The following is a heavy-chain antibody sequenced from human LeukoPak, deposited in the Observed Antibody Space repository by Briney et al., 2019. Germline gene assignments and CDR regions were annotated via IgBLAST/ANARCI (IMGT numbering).Heavy chain of an antibody. V-gene: IGHV3-30*03. CDR3: ARASPVKDY. J-gene: IGHJ4*02. CDR2: ISYDGSNK. CDR1: GFTFSSYS. Sequence: GGSLRLSCAASGFTFSSYSMNWVRQAPGKGLEWVAVISYDGSNKYYADSVKGRFTISRDNSKNTLYLQMNSLRAEDTAVYYCARASPVKDYWGQGTLVTVSS.